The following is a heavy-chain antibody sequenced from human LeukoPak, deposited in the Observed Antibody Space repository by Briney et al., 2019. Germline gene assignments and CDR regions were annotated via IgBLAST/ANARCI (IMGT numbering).Heavy chain of an antibody. V-gene: IGHV4-59*01. D-gene: IGHD6-19*01. CDR2: IYYSGST. Sequence: SETLSLTCTVSGGSISSYYWSWIRQPPGKGLEWIGYIYYSGSTNYNPSLKSRVTISVDTSKNQFSLKLSSVTAADTAVYYCARDTVAGEENYMDVWGKGTTVTVSS. CDR3: ARDTVAGEENYMDV. J-gene: IGHJ6*03. CDR1: GGSISSYY.